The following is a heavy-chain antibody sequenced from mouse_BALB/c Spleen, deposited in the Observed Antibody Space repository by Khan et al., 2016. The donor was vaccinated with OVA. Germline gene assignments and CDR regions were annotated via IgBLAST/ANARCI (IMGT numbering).Heavy chain of an antibody. D-gene: IGHD3-2*02. V-gene: IGHV3-2*02. J-gene: IGHJ2*01. CDR1: GYSITSGYG. Sequence: EVKLEVSGPGLVKPSQSLSLACTVTGYSITSGYGWNWIRQFPGNKLEWMGYISYSGSTNYNPSLTSRISITRDTSKNQFFLQLNSVTTEDTATYYCARKARIKYWGQGTTLTVSS. CDR3: ARKARIKY. CDR2: ISYSGST.